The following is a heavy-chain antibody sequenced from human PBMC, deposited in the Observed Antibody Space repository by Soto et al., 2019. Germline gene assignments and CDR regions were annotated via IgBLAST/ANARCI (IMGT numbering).Heavy chain of an antibody. CDR3: AKDGSSTWYVDY. CDR2: ISYGGSSE. Sequence: PGGSLRLSCAASGFTFSRYGIHWVRQAPGKGLEWVALISYGGSSEFYADSVKGRFTISRDNSKNTVYLQMDSLRADDTAVYYRAKDGSSTWYVDYWGQGTLVTVSS. CDR1: GFTFSRYG. V-gene: IGHV3-30*18. J-gene: IGHJ4*02. D-gene: IGHD6-13*01.